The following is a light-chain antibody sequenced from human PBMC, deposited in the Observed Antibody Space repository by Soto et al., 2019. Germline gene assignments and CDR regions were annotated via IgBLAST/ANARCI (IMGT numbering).Light chain of an antibody. J-gene: IGLJ1*01. V-gene: IGLV2-14*01. Sequence: QSALTQPASVSGSPGQSITISCTGTSSDAGSYNYVAWYQQFPGKTPKLMIYEVRNRPSGVSSRFSGSKSVNTASLTISGLQAEDEADYYCISYTGSDTSYVFGTGTKVTVL. CDR2: EVR. CDR1: SSDAGSYNY. CDR3: ISYTGSDTSYV.